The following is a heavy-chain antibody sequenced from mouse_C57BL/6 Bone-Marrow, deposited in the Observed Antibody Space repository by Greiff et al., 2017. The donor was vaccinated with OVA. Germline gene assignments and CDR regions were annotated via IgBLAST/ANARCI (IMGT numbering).Heavy chain of an antibody. Sequence: QVQLQQSGAELARPGASVKLSCKASGYTFTSYGISWVKQRTGQGLEWIGEIYPRSGNTYYNEKFKGKATLTADKSSSTAYMELRSLTSADSAVYFCASYYYYGSSFDYWGQGTTLTVSS. CDR2: IYPRSGNT. J-gene: IGHJ2*01. V-gene: IGHV1-81*01. D-gene: IGHD1-1*01. CDR3: ASYYYYGSSFDY. CDR1: GYTFTSYG.